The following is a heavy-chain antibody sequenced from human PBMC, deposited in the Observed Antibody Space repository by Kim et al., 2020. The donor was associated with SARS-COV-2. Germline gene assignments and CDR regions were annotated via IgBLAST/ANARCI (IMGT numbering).Heavy chain of an antibody. CDR2: INHSGST. D-gene: IGHD6-6*01. CDR3: ARGRARLHYYYYGMDV. V-gene: IGHV4-34*01. CDR1: GGSFSGYY. J-gene: IGHJ6*02. Sequence: SETLSLTCAVYGGSFSGYYWSWIRQPPGKGLEWIGEINHSGSTNYNPSLKSRVTISVDTSKNQFSLKLSSVTAADTAVYYCARGRARLHYYYYGMDVWGQGTTVTVSS.